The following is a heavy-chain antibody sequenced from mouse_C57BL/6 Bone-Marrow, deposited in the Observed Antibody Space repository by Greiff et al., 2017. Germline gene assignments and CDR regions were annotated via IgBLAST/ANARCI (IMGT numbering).Heavy chain of an antibody. Sequence: QVQLQQPGAELVRPGSSVKLSCKASGYTFTSYWMDWVKQRPGQGLEWIGNIYPSDSETHYNQKFKDKATLTVDKSSSTAYMQLSSLTSEDSAVYYCARPYYYGSSYGYWGQGTTLTVSS. CDR1: GYTFTSYW. CDR2: IYPSDSET. V-gene: IGHV1-61*01. CDR3: ARPYYYGSSYGY. J-gene: IGHJ2*01. D-gene: IGHD1-1*01.